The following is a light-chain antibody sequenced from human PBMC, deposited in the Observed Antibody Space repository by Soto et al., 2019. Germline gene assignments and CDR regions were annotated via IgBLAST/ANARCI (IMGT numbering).Light chain of an antibody. J-gene: IGLJ1*01. CDR2: DDN. V-gene: IGLV1-51*01. Sequence: QSVMTQPPSVSAAPGQTVTISGSGSSSNIGGNSVSWYQQLPGTAPKLLIYDDNKRPSGIPDRFSGSKSGTSATLGITGFQTGDEADYYCGSWDSSLSAYVFGTGTKLTVL. CDR1: SSNIGGNS. CDR3: GSWDSSLSAYV.